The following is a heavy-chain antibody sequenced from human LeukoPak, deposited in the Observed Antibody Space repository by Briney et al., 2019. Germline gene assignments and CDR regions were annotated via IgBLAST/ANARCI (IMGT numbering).Heavy chain of an antibody. V-gene: IGHV4-59*08. CDR2: IYYSGST. D-gene: IGHD3-22*01. Sequence: PSETLSLTCTVSGGSISSYYWSWIRQPPGKGLEWIGHIYYSGSTNYNPSLKSRVTISVDTSKNQFSLKLSSVTAADTAVYYCARHNYYYDSSGYYLYYFDYWGQGTLVTVSS. CDR1: GGSISSYY. J-gene: IGHJ4*02. CDR3: ARHNYYYDSSGYYLYYFDY.